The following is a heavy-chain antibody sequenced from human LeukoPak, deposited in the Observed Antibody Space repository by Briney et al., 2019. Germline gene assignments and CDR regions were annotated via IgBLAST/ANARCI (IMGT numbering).Heavy chain of an antibody. CDR2: INPNSGGT. J-gene: IGHJ5*02. CDR3: ARDYDFWSAYHLGPANNWFDP. CDR1: GYTFTSYY. Sequence: ASVKVSCKASGYTFTSYYMHWVRQAPGQGLEWMGWINPNSGGTNYAQKFQGRVTMTRDTSISTAYMELSRLRSDDTAVYYCARDYDFWSAYHLGPANNWFDPWGQGTLVTVSS. V-gene: IGHV1-2*02. D-gene: IGHD3-3*01.